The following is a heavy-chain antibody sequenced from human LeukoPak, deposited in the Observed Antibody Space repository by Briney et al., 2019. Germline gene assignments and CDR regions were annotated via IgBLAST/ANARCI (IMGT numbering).Heavy chain of an antibody. CDR2: IYYSGST. CDR1: GGSISSSSYY. D-gene: IGHD6-13*01. J-gene: IGHJ5*02. V-gene: IGHV4-39*07. Sequence: PSETLSLTCTVSGGSISSSSYYWGWIRQPPGKGLEWIGSIYYSGSTNYNPSLKSRVTISVDTSKNQFSLKLSSVTAADTAVYYCAVMYSSSWYDGARDNWFDPWGQGTLVTVSS. CDR3: AVMYSSSWYDGARDNWFDP.